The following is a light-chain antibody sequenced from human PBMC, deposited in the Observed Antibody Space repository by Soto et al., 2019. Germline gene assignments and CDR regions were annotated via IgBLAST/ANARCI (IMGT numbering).Light chain of an antibody. Sequence: DIVMTQSPDSLAVSLGERATINCKSSQSVLSSSNNKNSIAWYQQKPGQPPRLLIYWASTRESGVPDRFSGSGSGTDFTLTISSLEPEDFAVYYCQQRGTFGQGTRLEIK. CDR2: WAS. J-gene: IGKJ5*01. V-gene: IGKV4-1*01. CDR3: QQRGT. CDR1: QSVLSSSNNKNS.